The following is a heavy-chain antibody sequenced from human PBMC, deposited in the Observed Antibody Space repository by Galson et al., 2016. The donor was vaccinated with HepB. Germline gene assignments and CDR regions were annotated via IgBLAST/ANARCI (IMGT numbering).Heavy chain of an antibody. CDR3: ARDRTSHAQYYFDY. CDR1: EGTFSSYT. CDR2: IILMFGPA. Sequence: SMKVSCKASEGTFSSYTITWVRQAPGQGLEWMRGIILMFGPAKYAQKLQGRVTITADKSTSRAYMELSSLRSEDTAVYYCARDRTSHAQYYFDYWGQGTLVTVSS. V-gene: IGHV1-69*06. D-gene: IGHD1/OR15-1a*01. J-gene: IGHJ4*02.